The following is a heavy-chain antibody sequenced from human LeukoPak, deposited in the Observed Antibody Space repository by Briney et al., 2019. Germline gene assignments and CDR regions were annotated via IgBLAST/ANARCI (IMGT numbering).Heavy chain of an antibody. V-gene: IGHV3-43*01. CDR3: AKDSTPVAVAATYYYSSGMDV. J-gene: IGHJ6*02. D-gene: IGHD2-15*01. CDR1: GFTFDDYT. CDR2: ISWDGGST. Sequence: GGSLRLSCAASGFTFDDYTMHWVRQAPGKGLEWVSLISWDGGSTYYADSVKGRFTISRDNSKNSLYLQMNSLRTEDTALYYCAKDSTPVAVAATYYYSSGMDVWGQGTTVTVSS.